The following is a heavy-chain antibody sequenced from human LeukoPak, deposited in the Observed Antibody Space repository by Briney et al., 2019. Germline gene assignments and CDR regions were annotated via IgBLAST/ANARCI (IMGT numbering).Heavy chain of an antibody. J-gene: IGHJ4*02. CDR3: TTVELWLGRALLY. CDR2: IKRQSDGGTT. Sequence: GGSLRLACAASGFIFTNAWMNWVRQAPGKGLEWVGRIKRQSDGGTTDYAAPVKGRFTISRDDSQNTLYLQMYSLKTEDTAVYYCTTVELWLGRALLYWGQGSLVTVSS. CDR1: GFIFTNAW. V-gene: IGHV3-15*01. D-gene: IGHD6-19*01.